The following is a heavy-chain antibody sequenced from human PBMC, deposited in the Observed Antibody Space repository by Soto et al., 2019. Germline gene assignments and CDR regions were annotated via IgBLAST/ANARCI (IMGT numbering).Heavy chain of an antibody. Sequence: SETLSLTCTVSGGYYWSWIRQPAGKGLEWIGRIYSRGNTNYNPSLKSRVTMSVDTSKNQVSLKLRSVTAADTAVYYCASEGSSYIEHWGQGTLVTVSS. CDR1: GGYY. J-gene: IGHJ4*02. CDR3: ASEGSSYIEH. V-gene: IGHV4-4*07. D-gene: IGHD6-13*01. CDR2: IYSRGNT.